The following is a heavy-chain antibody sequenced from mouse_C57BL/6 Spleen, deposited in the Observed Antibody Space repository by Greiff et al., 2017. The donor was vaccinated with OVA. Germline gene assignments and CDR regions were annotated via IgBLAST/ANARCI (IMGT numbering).Heavy chain of an antibody. CDR3: VRHGNWDAAMDY. D-gene: IGHD4-1*01. V-gene: IGHV10-1*01. CDR1: GFSFNTYA. CDR2: IRSKSNNYAT. Sequence: EVQLVESGGGLVQPKGSLKLSCAASGFSFNTYAMNWVRQAPGKGLEWVARIRSKSNNYATYYADSVKDRFTISRDDSESMLYLQMNNLKTEDTAMYYCVRHGNWDAAMDYWGQGTSVTVSS. J-gene: IGHJ4*01.